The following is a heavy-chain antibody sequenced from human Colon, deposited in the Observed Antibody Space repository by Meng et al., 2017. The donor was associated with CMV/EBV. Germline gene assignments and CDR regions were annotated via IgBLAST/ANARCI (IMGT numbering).Heavy chain of an antibody. CDR2: IYHSGST. V-gene: IGHV4-4*02. Sequence: GSLRLSCAVSGASITSSNWWTWVRLPPGKGLEWIVEIYHSGSTNYNPSLKSRVTISGDKSKNQFSLKLSSVTAADTAVYYCARALYSSGWMGTGWGQGTLVTVSS. D-gene: IGHD6-19*01. CDR3: ARALYSSGWMGTG. CDR1: GASITSSNW. J-gene: IGHJ4*02.